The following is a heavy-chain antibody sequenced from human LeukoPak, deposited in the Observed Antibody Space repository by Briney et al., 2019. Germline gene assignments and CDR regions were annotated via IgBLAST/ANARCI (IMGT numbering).Heavy chain of an antibody. CDR2: IYTSGST. CDR1: GGSISGYY. V-gene: IGHV4-4*07. D-gene: IGHD1-26*01. Sequence: SETLSLTCTVSGGSISGYYWSWIRQPAGKGLECIGRIYTSGSTNYNPSLKSRVTISVDKSKNQFSLKLSSVTAADTAVYYCAREFRTQSYWGSGYFDYWGQGTLVTVSS. J-gene: IGHJ4*02. CDR3: AREFRTQSYWGSGYFDY.